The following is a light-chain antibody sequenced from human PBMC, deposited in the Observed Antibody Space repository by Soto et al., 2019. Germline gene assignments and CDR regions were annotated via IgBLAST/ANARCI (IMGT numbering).Light chain of an antibody. Sequence: DIQMTQSPSPLSISVRDSHNLSCRHSQNYCSWLAWYEQKPGKAPKLLIYKASTLESGVPSRFSGSGSGTDFTLTVTSLQPEDFATYYCQQYSYYATFGQGTKVEIK. CDR3: QQYSYYAT. V-gene: IGKV1-5*03. J-gene: IGKJ1*01. CDR1: QNYCSW. CDR2: KAS.